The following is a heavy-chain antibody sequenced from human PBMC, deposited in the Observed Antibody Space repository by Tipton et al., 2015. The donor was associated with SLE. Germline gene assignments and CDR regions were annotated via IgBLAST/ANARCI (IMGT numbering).Heavy chain of an antibody. J-gene: IGHJ3*02. D-gene: IGHD3-3*01. CDR2: IYDRGST. CDR1: GGSVSSPIDY. CDR3: ARGVAGLEDAFDI. Sequence: LRLSCTVSGGSVSSPIDYWSWIRQSPGKGLEWIGSIYDRGSTNYNPSLKSRVTISVDTSKNQFSLKLSSVTAADTAVYYCARGVAGLEDAFDIWGQGTMVTVSS. V-gene: IGHV4-61*01.